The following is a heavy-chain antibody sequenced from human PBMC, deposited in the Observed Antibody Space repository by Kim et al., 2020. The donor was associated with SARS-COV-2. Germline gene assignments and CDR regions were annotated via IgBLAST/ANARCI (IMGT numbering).Heavy chain of an antibody. Sequence: GGSLRLSCAASGFTFSSYGMHWVRQAPGKGLEWVAVISYDGSNKYYADSVKGRFTISRDNSKNTLYLQMNSLRAEYTAVYYCAKDAGGSYHHFDYWGQGT. D-gene: IGHD1-26*01. CDR1: GFTFSSYG. V-gene: IGHV3-30*18. CDR3: AKDAGGSYHHFDY. J-gene: IGHJ4*02. CDR2: ISYDGSNK.